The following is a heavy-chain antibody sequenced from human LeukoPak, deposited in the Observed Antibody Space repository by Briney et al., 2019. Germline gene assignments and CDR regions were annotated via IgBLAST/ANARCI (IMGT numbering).Heavy chain of an antibody. V-gene: IGHV4-59*01. CDR1: GGSISSYY. CDR2: IYYSGST. CDR3: ARSDIVVVPAAIGPLVPFDY. Sequence: SETLSLTCTVSGGSISSYYWSWIRQPPGKGLEWIGYIYYSGSTNYNPSLKSRVTISADTSKNQFSLKLSSVTAADTAVYYRARSDIVVVPAAIGPLVPFDYWGQGTLVTVSS. J-gene: IGHJ4*02. D-gene: IGHD2-2*01.